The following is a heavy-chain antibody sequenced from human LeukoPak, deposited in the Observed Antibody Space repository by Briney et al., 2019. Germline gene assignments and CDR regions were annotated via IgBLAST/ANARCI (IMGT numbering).Heavy chain of an antibody. J-gene: IGHJ3*02. CDR1: GYKFTSYW. V-gene: IGHV5-51*01. D-gene: IGHD3-22*01. Sequence: GESLKISCMASGYKFTSYWIGWVRQKPGKGLEWLGFIYPGDSDTRYSPSFQGQVTISVDKSISTAYLQWSGLKASDSAMYYCAADSSGNDAFDIWGQGTMVTVSS. CDR2: IYPGDSDT. CDR3: AADSSGNDAFDI.